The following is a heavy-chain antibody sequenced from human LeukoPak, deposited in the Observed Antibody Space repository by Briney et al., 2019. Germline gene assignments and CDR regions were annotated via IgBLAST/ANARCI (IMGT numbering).Heavy chain of an antibody. CDR2: MCSDGSDK. Sequence: PGGSLRLSCAASGFTFSSYAMHWVRQAPGKGLEWVAIMCSDGSDKYHVNSVEGRFTISRDTSKNTLYLQMNSLRAEDTAVYYCAKTTNPVDTAMVDFDYWGQGTLVTVSS. J-gene: IGHJ4*02. V-gene: IGHV3-30*02. D-gene: IGHD5-18*01. CDR3: AKTTNPVDTAMVDFDY. CDR1: GFTFSSYA.